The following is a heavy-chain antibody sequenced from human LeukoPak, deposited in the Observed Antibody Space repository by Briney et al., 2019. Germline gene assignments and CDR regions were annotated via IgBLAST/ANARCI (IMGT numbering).Heavy chain of an antibody. V-gene: IGHV3-7*01. J-gene: IGHJ4*02. CDR2: IKEDGREK. D-gene: IGHD5-18*01. CDR3: AASRIQLWNNHNY. CDR1: GSALSSYW. Sequence: PGRSLRLSCAVSGSALSSYWMSWVRQAPGKGLEWVANIKEDGREKYYVDSVKGRFTISRDNAKNSLSLQMNSLRAEDTAVYYCAASRIQLWNNHNYWGQGTLVTVSS.